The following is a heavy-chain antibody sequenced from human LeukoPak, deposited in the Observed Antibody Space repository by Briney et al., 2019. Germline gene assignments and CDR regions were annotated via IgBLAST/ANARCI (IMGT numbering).Heavy chain of an antibody. D-gene: IGHD1-26*01. CDR1: GYTFSSYS. CDR2: ISVGSNYI. Sequence: GGSLRLSCAASGYTFSSYSINWVRQAPGKGLEGVSSISVGSNYIYYADSVRGRFTISRDNAKNSMYLQMNSLRAEDTAVYYCARDRLTSGSYFFDYWGQGTLVTVSS. V-gene: IGHV3-21*06. J-gene: IGHJ4*02. CDR3: ARDRLTSGSYFFDY.